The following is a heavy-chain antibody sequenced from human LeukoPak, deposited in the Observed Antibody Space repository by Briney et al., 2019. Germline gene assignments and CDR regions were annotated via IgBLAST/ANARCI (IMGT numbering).Heavy chain of an antibody. CDR1: GFTFSGSA. CDR2: IRSKANSYAT. D-gene: IGHD3-3*01. Sequence: GGSLRLSCAASGFTFSGSAMHWVRQASGKGLEWVGRIRSKANSYATAYAASVKGRFTISRDNSKNTLYLQMNSLRAEDTAVYYCAKENYDFWSGFAYGMDVWGQGTTVTVSS. CDR3: AKENYDFWSGFAYGMDV. J-gene: IGHJ6*02. V-gene: IGHV3-73*01.